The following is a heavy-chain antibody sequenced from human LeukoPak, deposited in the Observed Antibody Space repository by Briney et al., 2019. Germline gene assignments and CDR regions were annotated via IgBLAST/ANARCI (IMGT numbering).Heavy chain of an antibody. J-gene: IGHJ4*02. Sequence: PSETLSLTCTVSGGSISSYYWSWIRQPPGKGLEWIGYIYYSGSTNYNPSLKSRVTISVDTSKNQFSLKLSSVTAADTAVYYCAREFGGVDYWGQGTLVTVSS. CDR1: GGSISSYY. CDR2: IYYSGST. D-gene: IGHD3-16*01. CDR3: AREFGGVDY. V-gene: IGHV4-59*01.